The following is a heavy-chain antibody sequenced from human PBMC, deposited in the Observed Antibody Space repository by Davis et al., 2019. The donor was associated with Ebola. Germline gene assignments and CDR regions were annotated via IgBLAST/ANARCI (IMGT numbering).Heavy chain of an antibody. CDR3: ARVPAAIRDYYYGMDV. Sequence: SETLSLTCAVYGGSFSGYYWSWIRPPPGKGLEWIGSIYYSGSTYYNPSLKSRVTISVDKSKNQFSLKLSSVTAADTAVYYCARVPAAIRDYYYGMDVWGQGTTVTVSS. J-gene: IGHJ6*02. CDR2: IYYSGST. CDR1: GGSFSGYY. D-gene: IGHD2-2*02. V-gene: IGHV4-34*01.